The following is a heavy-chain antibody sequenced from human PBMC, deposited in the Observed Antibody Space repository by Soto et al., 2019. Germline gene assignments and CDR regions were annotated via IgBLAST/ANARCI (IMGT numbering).Heavy chain of an antibody. D-gene: IGHD3-16*01. CDR2: IYYSGST. J-gene: IGHJ5*01. Sequence: SATLSLTCTVSGDSVTSGNYYWSWIRQPPGKGLEWIGHIYYSGSTNYSPSLKSRVTISLDTPNNQFSLKVTSVTAADTAVYYCATSPVETYMIYWFDPWGEGTLVTVAS. CDR1: GDSVTSGNYY. V-gene: IGHV4-61*01. CDR3: ATSPVETYMIYWFDP.